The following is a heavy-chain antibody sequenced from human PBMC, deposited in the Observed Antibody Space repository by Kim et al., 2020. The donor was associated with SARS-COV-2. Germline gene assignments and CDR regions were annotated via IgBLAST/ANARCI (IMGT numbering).Heavy chain of an antibody. CDR3: ARYYGGYYYNGMDV. J-gene: IGHJ6*02. V-gene: IGHV4-59*13. D-gene: IGHD3-10*01. CDR1: GGSISSYY. Sequence: SETLSLTCSVSGGSISSYYWSWIRQPPGKGLEWIGYIYYSGSTKYSPSLESRVTISVDTSKQQFSLRLISVTAADTAVYYCARYYGGYYYNGMDVWGQGTTVTVSS. CDR2: IYYSGST.